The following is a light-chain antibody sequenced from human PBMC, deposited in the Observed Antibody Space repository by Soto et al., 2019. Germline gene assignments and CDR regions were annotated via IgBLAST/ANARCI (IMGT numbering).Light chain of an antibody. J-gene: IGKJ5*01. CDR2: DAS. V-gene: IGKV1-5*01. CDR1: QSISNW. Sequence: DIQMTQSPSTLSASVGDRVTITCWASQSISNWLAWYQQKPGKAPKLLIYDASNLESGVPSRFSGSGSGTEFTLTISSLQPDDFAIYYCQQYTSYSITFGHGTRLEIK. CDR3: QQYTSYSIT.